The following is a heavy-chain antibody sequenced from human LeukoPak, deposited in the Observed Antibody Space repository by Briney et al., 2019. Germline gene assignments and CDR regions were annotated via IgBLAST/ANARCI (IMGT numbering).Heavy chain of an antibody. J-gene: IGHJ4*02. D-gene: IGHD3-10*01. CDR1: GGSFSGYY. CDR2: INHSGST. CDR3: AREAWGSGSYVDY. V-gene: IGHV4-34*01. Sequence: KPSETLSLTCAVYGGSFSGYYWSWIRQPPGKGLEWIGEINHSGSTNYNPSLKSRVTISVDTSKNQFSLKLSSVTAADTAVYYCAREAWGSGSYVDYWGQGTLVTVSS.